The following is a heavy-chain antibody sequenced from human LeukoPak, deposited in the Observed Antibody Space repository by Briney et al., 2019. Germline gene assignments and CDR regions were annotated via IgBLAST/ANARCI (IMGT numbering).Heavy chain of an antibody. V-gene: IGHV4-34*01. CDR1: GGSISGYY. CDR3: ARFRGRFWNWFDP. D-gene: IGHD3-10*01. J-gene: IGHJ5*02. CDR2: INHSGST. Sequence: SETLSLTCTVSGGSISGYYWSWIRQPPGKGLEWIGEINHSGSTNYNPSLKSRVTISVDTSKNQFSLKLSSVTAADTAVYYCARFRGRFWNWFDPWGQGTLVTVSS.